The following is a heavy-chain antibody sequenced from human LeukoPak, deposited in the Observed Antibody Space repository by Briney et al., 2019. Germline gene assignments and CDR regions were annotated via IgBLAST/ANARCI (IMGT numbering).Heavy chain of an antibody. Sequence: TETLSLTCAVYGGSFSGYYWSWIRQPPGKGLGWIGEINHSGSTNYNPSLKSRVTISVDTSKNQFSLKLSSVTAADTAVYYCARATMALLRVTGASFDIWGQGTMVTVSS. J-gene: IGHJ3*02. CDR1: GGSFSGYY. CDR3: ARATMALLRVTGASFDI. D-gene: IGHD2-21*02. CDR2: INHSGST. V-gene: IGHV4-34*01.